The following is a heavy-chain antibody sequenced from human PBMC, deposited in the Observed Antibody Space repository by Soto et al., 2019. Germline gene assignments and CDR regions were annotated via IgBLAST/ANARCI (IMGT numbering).Heavy chain of an antibody. CDR2: INAGNGNT. D-gene: IGHD3-3*01. J-gene: IGHJ6*02. CDR1: GYTFTSYA. CDR3: ARTWSGYYTRDRYYYYGMDV. Sequence: GASVKVSCKASGYTFTSYAMHWVRQAPGQRLEWMGWINAGNGNTKYSQKFQGRVTITRDTSASTAYMELSSLRSEDTAVYYCARTWSGYYTRDRYYYYGMDVWGQGTTVTVSS. V-gene: IGHV1-3*01.